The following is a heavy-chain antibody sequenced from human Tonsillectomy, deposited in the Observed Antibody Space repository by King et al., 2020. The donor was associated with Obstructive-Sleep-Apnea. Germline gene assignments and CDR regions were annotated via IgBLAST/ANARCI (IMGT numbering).Heavy chain of an antibody. Sequence: VQLQESGPGLVKPSQTLSLTCTVSGDSIGSGGYYWTWIRHHPGKGLEWIGSIYYSGSTYYNPSLESRLSISIDTSKNQFSLKLISVTAADTAVYHCAREGGVYSTSFDYWGQGTLVTVSS. V-gene: IGHV4-31*03. J-gene: IGHJ4*02. CDR2: IYYSGST. CDR1: GDSIGSGGYY. D-gene: IGHD6-6*01. CDR3: AREGGVYSTSFDY.